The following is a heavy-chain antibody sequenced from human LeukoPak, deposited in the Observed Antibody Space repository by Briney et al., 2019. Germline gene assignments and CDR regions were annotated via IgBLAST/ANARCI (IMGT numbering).Heavy chain of an antibody. CDR3: ATPKGGSGSHRAPLEY. J-gene: IGHJ4*02. D-gene: IGHD3-10*01. CDR1: GFTFSSYS. Sequence: SGGSLRLSCAASGFTFSSYSMNWVRQAPGKGLEWVAVIWHDGSKNYYGDSVKGRFTISRDNSKNTLYLQMNSLRAEDTAVYYCATPKGGSGSHRAPLEYWGQGTLVTVST. CDR2: IWHDGSKN. V-gene: IGHV3-33*08.